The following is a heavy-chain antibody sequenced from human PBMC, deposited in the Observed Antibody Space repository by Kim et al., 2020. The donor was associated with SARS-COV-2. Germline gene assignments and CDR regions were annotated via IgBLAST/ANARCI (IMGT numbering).Heavy chain of an antibody. CDR3: AKDPRIAAAGVFDY. Sequence: ADSVKGRFTISRDNSKNTLELQMNSRRAEDTAVYYCAKDPRIAAAGVFDYWGQGTLVTVSS. V-gene: IGHV3-23*01. J-gene: IGHJ4*02. D-gene: IGHD6-13*01.